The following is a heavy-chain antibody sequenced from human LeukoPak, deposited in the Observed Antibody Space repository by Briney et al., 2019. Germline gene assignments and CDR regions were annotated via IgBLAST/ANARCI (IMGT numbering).Heavy chain of an antibody. Sequence: ASVKVSCKASGYTFTGYYMHWVRQAPGQGLEWMGWINPNSGGTNYAQKFQGRVTMTRDTSISTAYMELSRLRSDDTAVYYCAREVYRGLYYGSGMGYYFDYWGQGTLVTVSS. CDR2: INPNSGGT. D-gene: IGHD3-10*01. J-gene: IGHJ4*02. CDR3: AREVYRGLYYGSGMGYYFDY. CDR1: GYTFTGYY. V-gene: IGHV1-2*02.